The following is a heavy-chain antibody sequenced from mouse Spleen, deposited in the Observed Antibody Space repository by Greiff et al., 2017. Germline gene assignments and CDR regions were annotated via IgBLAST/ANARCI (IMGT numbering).Heavy chain of an antibody. CDR2: IDPETGGT. J-gene: IGHJ4*01. V-gene: IGHV1-15*01. CDR1: GYTFTDYE. Sequence: VQLQQSGAELVRPGASVTLSCKASGYTFTDYEMHWVKQTPVHGLEWIGAIDPETGGTAYNQKFKGKAILTADKSSSTAYMALRSLTSEDSAVYYCTRQGGNYNYAMDYWGQGTSVTVSS. CDR3: TRQGGNYNYAMDY. D-gene: IGHD2-1*01.